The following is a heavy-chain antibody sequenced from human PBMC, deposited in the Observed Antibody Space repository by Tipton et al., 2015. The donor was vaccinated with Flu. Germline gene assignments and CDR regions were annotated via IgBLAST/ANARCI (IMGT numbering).Heavy chain of an antibody. CDR2: IYYIGTT. CDR1: GFTFSDYY. V-gene: IGHV4-31*02. CDR3: ARMEWTVTTPRYFDL. J-gene: IGHJ2*01. D-gene: IGHD4-17*01. Sequence: RSLRLSCAASGFTFSDYYMSWVRQHPGKGLEWIGHIYYIGTTNYNPSLKSRVTISMDTSKNQFSLKLSSMTAADTAVYYCARMEWTVTTPRYFDLWGRGALVTVSS.